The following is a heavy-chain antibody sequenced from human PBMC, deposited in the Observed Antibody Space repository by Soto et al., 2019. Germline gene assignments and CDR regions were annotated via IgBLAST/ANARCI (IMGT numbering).Heavy chain of an antibody. Sequence: GGSLRLSCAASGFTFSNSAMSWVRQAPGKGLEWVSSISGGGSSTYYADSVKGRFTISRDNSKNTLYLQMNSLRAEDTAVYYCAKVPAYDYVWGTYYYFDSWGLGALVTVSS. CDR2: ISGGGSST. CDR1: GFTFSNSA. D-gene: IGHD3-16*01. J-gene: IGHJ4*02. CDR3: AKVPAYDYVWGTYYYFDS. V-gene: IGHV3-23*01.